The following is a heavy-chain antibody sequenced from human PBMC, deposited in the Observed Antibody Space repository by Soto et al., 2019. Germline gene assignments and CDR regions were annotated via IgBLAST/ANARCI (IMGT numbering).Heavy chain of an antibody. CDR3: AKVLSWTTQKPWFDP. V-gene: IGHV3-23*01. CDR1: GXTLSSYC. CDR2: ISGSGGST. J-gene: IGHJ5*02. D-gene: IGHD2-15*01. Sequence: GSLGLCCAASGXTLSSYCMSWVRQAPGKGLELVSAISGSGGSTYYADSVKGRFTISRDNSKQTLYLQMNSMRAEHTPVYYCAKVLSWTTQKPWFDPWGQGTLGTVS.